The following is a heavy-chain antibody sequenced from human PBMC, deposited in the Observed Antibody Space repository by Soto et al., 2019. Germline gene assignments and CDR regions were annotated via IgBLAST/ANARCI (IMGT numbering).Heavy chain of an antibody. CDR1: GGSISSSSYY. D-gene: IGHD5-12*01. CDR3: ARDLFVGRGFRWFDP. J-gene: IGHJ5*02. V-gene: IGHV4-39*01. Sequence: SETLSLTCTVSGGSISSSSYYWGWIRQPPGKGLEWIGSIYYSGSTYYNPSLKSRVTISVDTSKNQFSLKLSSVTAADTAVYYCARDLFVGRGFRWFDPWGQGNLVTVSS. CDR2: IYYSGST.